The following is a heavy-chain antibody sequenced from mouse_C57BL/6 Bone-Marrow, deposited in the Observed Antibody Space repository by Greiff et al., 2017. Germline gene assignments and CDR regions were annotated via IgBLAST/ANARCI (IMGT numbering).Heavy chain of an antibody. CDR2: ISYDGSN. J-gene: IGHJ2*01. V-gene: IGHV3-6*01. CDR3: ARVTAQAVFDY. CDR1: GYSITSGYY. D-gene: IGHD3-2*02. Sequence: EVQLVESGPGLVKPSQSLSLTCSVTGYSITSGYYWNWIRQFPGNKLEWMGYISYDGSNNYNPSLKNRISITRDTSKNQFFLKLNSVTTEDTATYYCARVTAQAVFDYWGQGTTLTVSS.